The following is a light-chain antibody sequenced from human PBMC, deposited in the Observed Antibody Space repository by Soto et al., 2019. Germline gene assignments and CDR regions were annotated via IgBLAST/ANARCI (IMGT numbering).Light chain of an antibody. Sequence: QSALTQPASVSGSPGQSITISCTGTSSDVGGYNFVSWYQQHPGKAPKVMIFEVSNRPSGVSNRFSGSKSGNTASLTISGLQAEDEADYSCSSYASSSTLVFGTGTKVTVL. V-gene: IGLV2-14*01. CDR3: SSYASSSTLV. CDR2: EVS. J-gene: IGLJ1*01. CDR1: SSDVGGYNF.